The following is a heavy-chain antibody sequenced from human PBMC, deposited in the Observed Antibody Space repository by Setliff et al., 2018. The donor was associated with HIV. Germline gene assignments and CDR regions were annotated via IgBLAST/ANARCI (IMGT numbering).Heavy chain of an antibody. CDR1: GGSISSSGYY. V-gene: IGHV4-31*02. CDR3: ARGPFVLRFLERLVYFDY. CDR2: VYYSGST. J-gene: IGHJ4*02. Sequence: LSLTCSVSGGSISSSGYYWSWIRQHPGKGLDWIGRVYYSGSTDYNPSLQSRATLSIDTSKNQFSLKLTSVIAAATAIYYCARGPFVLRFLERLVYFDYWGQGTLVTVSS. D-gene: IGHD3-3*01.